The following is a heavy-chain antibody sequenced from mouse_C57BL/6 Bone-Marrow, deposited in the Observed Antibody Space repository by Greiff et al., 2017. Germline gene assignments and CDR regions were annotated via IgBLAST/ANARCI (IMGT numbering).Heavy chain of an antibody. CDR2: IDPSDSYT. D-gene: IGHD1-1*01. CDR1: GYTFTSYW. CDR3: AREGGYYGSSLAY. Sequence: VQLQQPGAELVMPGASVKLSCKASGYTFTSYWMHWVKQRPGQGLEWIGEIDPSDSYTNYNQKFKGKSTLTVDKSSSTAYMQLSSLTSEDSAVYYCAREGGYYGSSLAYWGQGTLVTVSA. V-gene: IGHV1-69*01. J-gene: IGHJ3*01.